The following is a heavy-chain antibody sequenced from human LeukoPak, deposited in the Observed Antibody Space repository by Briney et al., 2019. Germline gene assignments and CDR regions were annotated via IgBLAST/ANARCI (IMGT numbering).Heavy chain of an antibody. D-gene: IGHD3-9*01. CDR3: ARDRRGWLDGMDV. J-gene: IGHJ6*02. CDR1: GGSISSSSYY. CDR2: IHHSGST. Sequence: SETLSLTCTVSGGSISSSSYYWGWIRQSPGKGLEWIGYIHHSGSTHYNPSFDSRLTITVDTSKNQFSLKLSSVTAADTAVYYCARDRRGWLDGMDVGGQGTRVTVSS. V-gene: IGHV4-30-4*08.